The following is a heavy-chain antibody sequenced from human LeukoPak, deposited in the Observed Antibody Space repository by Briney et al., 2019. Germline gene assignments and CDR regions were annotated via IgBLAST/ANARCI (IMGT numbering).Heavy chain of an antibody. CDR1: GYTFTTYA. D-gene: IGHD5-24*01. Sequence: SVKVSCKASGYTFTTYAMNWVRQAPGQGLEWMGGIIPIFGTANYAQKFQGRVTITADKSTSTAYMELSSLRSEDTAVYYCARGEFVGDGYNRSPFDYWGQGTLVTVSS. V-gene: IGHV1-69*06. CDR3: ARGEFVGDGYNRSPFDY. J-gene: IGHJ4*02. CDR2: IIPIFGTA.